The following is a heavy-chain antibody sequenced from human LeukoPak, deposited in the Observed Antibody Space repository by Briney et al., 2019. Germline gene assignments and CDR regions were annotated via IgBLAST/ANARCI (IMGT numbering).Heavy chain of an antibody. J-gene: IGHJ4*02. CDR1: GYTFTSYG. Sequence: ASVRVSCKASGYTFTSYGISWVRQAPGQGLEWMGWISAYNGNTNYAQKLQGRVTMTTDTSTRTAYMELRSLRSDDTAVYYCARSVMPDLIFYYGSGSSIPYYFDYWGQGTLVTVSS. D-gene: IGHD3-10*01. CDR3: ARSVMPDLIFYYGSGSSIPYYFDY. CDR2: ISAYNGNT. V-gene: IGHV1-18*01.